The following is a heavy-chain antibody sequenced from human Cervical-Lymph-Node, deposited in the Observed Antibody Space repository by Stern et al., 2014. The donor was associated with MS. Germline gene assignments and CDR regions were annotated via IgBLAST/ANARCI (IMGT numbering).Heavy chain of an antibody. V-gene: IGHV3-33*01. J-gene: IGHJ4*02. CDR3: ARVPRWADSYNFDH. CDR1: GFTFSNYG. D-gene: IGHD5-24*01. CDR2: IWYDGSNQ. Sequence: VQLVESGGGVVHPGRSLRLSCAASGFTFSNYGMHWVRQAPGKGLAWVALIWYDGSNQYYADSVKGRFTISRDNSKNTLSLQMNSLRAEDTAVYYCARVPRWADSYNFDHWGQGTLVTVSS.